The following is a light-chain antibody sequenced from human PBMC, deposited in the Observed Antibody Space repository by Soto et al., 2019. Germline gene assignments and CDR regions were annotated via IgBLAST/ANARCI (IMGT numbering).Light chain of an antibody. Sequence: DIQMTQSPSSLSASVGDRVTITCQASQDISNYLNWYQQKPGKAPKLLIYDASNLETGVPSRFSGSGSGTDFTFTISSLQPEDIATYYCQQDDNRPPWTFGQGTKVEIK. CDR2: DAS. CDR3: QQDDNRPPWT. CDR1: QDISNY. J-gene: IGKJ1*01. V-gene: IGKV1-33*01.